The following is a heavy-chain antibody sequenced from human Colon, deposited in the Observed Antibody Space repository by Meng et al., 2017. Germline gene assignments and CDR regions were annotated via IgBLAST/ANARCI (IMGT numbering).Heavy chain of an antibody. CDR1: GYTFTDYY. J-gene: IGHJ4*02. CDR3: AREWGDSGSYFDY. Sequence: ASVKVSCKTSGYTFTDYYMHWVRQAPGQGLEWMGQINPRGGSTSNAQKFQGRVTMTRDTSTSTVYMELSSLRSEDTAVYYCAREWGDSGSYFDYWGQGTLVTVSS. CDR2: INPRGGST. V-gene: IGHV1-46*01. D-gene: IGHD1-26*01.